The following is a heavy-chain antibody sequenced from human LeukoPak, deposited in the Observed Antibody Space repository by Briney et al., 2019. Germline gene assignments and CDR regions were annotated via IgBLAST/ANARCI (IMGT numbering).Heavy chain of an antibody. V-gene: IGHV1-18*01. CDR3: ARVMRGYSYGTYDY. D-gene: IGHD5-18*01. Sequence: ASVKVSCKASGYTFTSYGISWVRQAPGQGLEWMGWISAYNGNTNYAQKFQGRVTMTRDMSTSTVYMELSSLRSEDTAVYYCARVMRGYSYGTYDYWGQGTLVTVSS. CDR1: GYTFTSYG. J-gene: IGHJ4*02. CDR2: ISAYNGNT.